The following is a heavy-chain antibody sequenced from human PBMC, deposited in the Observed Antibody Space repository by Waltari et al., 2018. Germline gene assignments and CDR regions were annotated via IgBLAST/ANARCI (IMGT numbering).Heavy chain of an antibody. V-gene: IGHV4-39*01. D-gene: IGHD5-12*01. J-gene: IGHJ3*01. CDR2: ISYSGAT. Sequence: QLHLQESGPGLVKPSETLSLTCSVSGGSITSNRHYWGWIRQPPGKGPEWTWTISYSGATYNNPSLKSRVTISVDTSKNQYSLKLTSVTAADTAVYYCATYIGASIGTAAFDVWGQGTMVTVSS. CDR3: ATYIGASIGTAAFDV. CDR1: GGSITSNRHY.